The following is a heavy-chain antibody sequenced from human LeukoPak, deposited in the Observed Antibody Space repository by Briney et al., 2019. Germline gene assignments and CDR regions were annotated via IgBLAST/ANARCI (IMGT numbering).Heavy chain of an antibody. V-gene: IGHV4-34*01. Sequence: SETLSLTCAVYGGSFSGYYWSWIRQPPGKGLEWIGEINHSGSTNYNPSLKSRVTISVDTSKNQFSLKLSSVTAADTAVYYCARVLRAPLPVVGVVPPAQFDPWGQGTLVTVFS. CDR3: ARVLRAPLPVVGVVPPAQFDP. D-gene: IGHD3-3*01. CDR2: INHSGST. CDR1: GGSFSGYY. J-gene: IGHJ5*02.